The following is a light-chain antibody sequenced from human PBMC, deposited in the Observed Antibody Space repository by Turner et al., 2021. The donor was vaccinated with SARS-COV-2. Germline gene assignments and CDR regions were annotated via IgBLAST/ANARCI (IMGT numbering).Light chain of an antibody. V-gene: IGLV3-10*01. CDR2: EDN. CDR3: FSLDSSANPS. Sequence: SHELTQAPSVSVSPGQTARITCSGDAFQKKFAYWYQQKSGQAPVVVIYEDNKRPSGIAERFSGSKSATVATLNLSGAQVEDEADYYCFSLDSSANPSFGGGTKLTVL. CDR1: AFQKKF. J-gene: IGLJ2*01.